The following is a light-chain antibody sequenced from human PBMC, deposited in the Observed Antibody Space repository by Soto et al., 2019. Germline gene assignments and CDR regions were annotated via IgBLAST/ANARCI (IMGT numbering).Light chain of an antibody. CDR1: KGIASS. CDR2: AAS. V-gene: IGKV1-12*01. Sequence: DIQMTQSPSSVSTSVGDRVTITCGASKGIASSLAWYQQKPGTAPKLLIYAASSLQSGAPSRFSGSGSGTDFTLTISSLRPEDFATYYCQQASSFPITFGQGTRLEIK. J-gene: IGKJ5*01. CDR3: QQASSFPIT.